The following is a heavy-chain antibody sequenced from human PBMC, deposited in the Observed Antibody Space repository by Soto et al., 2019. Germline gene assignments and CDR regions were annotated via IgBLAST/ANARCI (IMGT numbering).Heavy chain of an antibody. V-gene: IGHV4-34*01. J-gene: IGHJ6*02. Sequence: SETLSLTCGVYGGSFRNYYWIWVRQPPGKGMEWIGEVNHSGEATYNPSLQSRITISLDTSNNQFSLKMTSVTAADTAVYYCARDIGVRGVIIGHDYYYGMDVWGQGTTVT. CDR2: VNHSGEA. D-gene: IGHD3-10*01. CDR3: ARDIGVRGVIIGHDYYYGMDV. CDR1: GGSFRNYY.